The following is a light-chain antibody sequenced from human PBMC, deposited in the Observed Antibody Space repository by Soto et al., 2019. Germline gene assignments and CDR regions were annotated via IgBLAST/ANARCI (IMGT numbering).Light chain of an antibody. CDR2: GAS. CDR3: QQYGSSPYT. J-gene: IGKJ2*01. Sequence: EIVLTQSPGTLSLSPGERATLSCRASQSVSSRLLAWYQQKPGQAPRLLMYGASNRATGIPDRFSGTGSGTDFTLTISRLEPEDFAVYYCQQYGSSPYTFGLGTKVHIK. V-gene: IGKV3-20*01. CDR1: QSVSSRL.